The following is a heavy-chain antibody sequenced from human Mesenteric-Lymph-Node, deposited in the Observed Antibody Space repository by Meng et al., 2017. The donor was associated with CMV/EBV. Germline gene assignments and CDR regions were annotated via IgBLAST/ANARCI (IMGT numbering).Heavy chain of an antibody. CDR3: ASGGIGGGNWFDP. D-gene: IGHD1-26*01. CDR2: IYHSGST. J-gene: IGHJ5*01. Sequence: SETLSLTCTVSGGSISSHYWSWIRQPPGEGLEWIGYIYHSGSTNYNPSLKSRVTISVDTSKNQFSLKLSSVTAADTAVYYCASGGIGGGNWFDPWGQGTLVTVSS. CDR1: GGSISSHY. V-gene: IGHV4-59*11.